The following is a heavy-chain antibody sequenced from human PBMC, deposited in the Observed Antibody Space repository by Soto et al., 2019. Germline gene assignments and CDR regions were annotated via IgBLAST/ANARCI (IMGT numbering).Heavy chain of an antibody. CDR1: GGTFSSYA. CDR2: IIPIFGTA. Sequence: GASVKVSCKASGGTFSSYAISWVRQAPGQGLEWMGGIIPIFGTANYAQKFQGRVTITADESTSTAYMELSSLRSEDTAVYYCAREGGYSGYVEPDYSDYWGQGTLVTVSS. V-gene: IGHV1-69*13. CDR3: AREGGYSGYVEPDYSDY. D-gene: IGHD5-12*01. J-gene: IGHJ4*02.